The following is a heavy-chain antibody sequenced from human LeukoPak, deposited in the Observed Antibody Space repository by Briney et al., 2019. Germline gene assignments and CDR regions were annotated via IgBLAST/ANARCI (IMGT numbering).Heavy chain of an antibody. V-gene: IGHV3-30*18. D-gene: IGHD2-15*01. J-gene: IGHJ4*02. Sequence: PGRSLRLSCAASGFTFSNYGIHWVRQAPGKGLEWVAVISYDGNNKYYADSVEGRFTISRDNSKNTLFLQMNSLRAEDTAVYYCAKGVDYCSGGSCPADYWGPGTLVTVSS. CDR3: AKGVDYCSGGSCPADY. CDR1: GFTFSNYG. CDR2: ISYDGNNK.